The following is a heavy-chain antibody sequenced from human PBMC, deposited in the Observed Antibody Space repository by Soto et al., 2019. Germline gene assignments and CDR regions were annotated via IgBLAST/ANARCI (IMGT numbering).Heavy chain of an antibody. J-gene: IGHJ5*01. Sequence: PSETLSLTCTVSGDSVTSGNYYWSWIRQPPGKGLEWIGYIYYSGNTNYSPSLKNRVTISLDTSKNQFSLNLNSATAADTAVYYCARIPVDTYMIYWSDPWGQGTLVTAPQ. D-gene: IGHD5-18*01. CDR3: ARIPVDTYMIYWSDP. CDR1: GDSVTSGNYY. CDR2: IYYSGNT. V-gene: IGHV4-61*01.